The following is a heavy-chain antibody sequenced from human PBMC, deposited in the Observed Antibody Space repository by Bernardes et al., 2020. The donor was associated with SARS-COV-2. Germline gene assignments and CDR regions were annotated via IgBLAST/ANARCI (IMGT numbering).Heavy chain of an antibody. J-gene: IGHJ6*02. D-gene: IGHD2-15*01. CDR3: ARAHCSGGSCYLTRGSYGMDV. V-gene: IGHV4-59*01. CDR1: GGSISSYY. CDR2: IYYSGST. Sequence: SEPLSLTCTVSGGSISSYYWSWIRQPPGKGLEWIGYIYYSGSTNYNPSLKSRVTISVDTSKNQFSLKLSSVTAADTAVYYCARAHCSGGSCYLTRGSYGMDVWGQGTTVTVSS.